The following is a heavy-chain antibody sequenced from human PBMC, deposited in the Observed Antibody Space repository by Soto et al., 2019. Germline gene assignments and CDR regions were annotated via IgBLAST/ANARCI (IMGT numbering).Heavy chain of an antibody. Sequence: ASVKVSCKASGYTFTSYGISWVRQAPGQGLEWMGWISAYNGNTNYAQKLQGRVTMTTDTSTSTAYMELRSLRSDDTAVYYCARLYDDFCSGYSGWFDPWGQGTLVTVSS. D-gene: IGHD3-3*01. CDR3: ARLYDDFCSGYSGWFDP. J-gene: IGHJ5*02. V-gene: IGHV1-18*01. CDR2: ISAYNGNT. CDR1: GYTFTSYG.